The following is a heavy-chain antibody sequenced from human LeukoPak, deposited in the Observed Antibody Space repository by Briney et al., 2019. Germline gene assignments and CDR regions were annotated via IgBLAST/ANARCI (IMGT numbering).Heavy chain of an antibody. CDR2: INPNGGST. D-gene: IGHD1-26*01. V-gene: IGHV1-46*01. CDR3: ARVIEIGGSLDY. Sequence: ASVKVSCKASGYTFTSYYMHWVRQAPGQGLEWMGIINPNGGSTSYAQKFQGRVTMTRDTSTSTVYMELSSLRSEDTAVYYCARVIEIGGSLDYWGQGTLVTVSS. J-gene: IGHJ4*02. CDR1: GYTFTSYY.